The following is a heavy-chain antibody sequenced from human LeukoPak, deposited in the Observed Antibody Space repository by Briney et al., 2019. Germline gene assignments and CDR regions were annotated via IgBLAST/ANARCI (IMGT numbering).Heavy chain of an antibody. CDR1: GFTFSSYA. D-gene: IGHD3-16*01. J-gene: IGHJ6*03. V-gene: IGHV3-23*01. CDR2: ISGSGGST. CDR3: AKSQGVYYYYYMDV. Sequence: PGGSLRLSCAASGFTFSSYAMSWVRQAPGKGLEWVSAISGSGGSTYYADSVKGRFAISRDNSKNTLYLQMNSLRADDTAVYYCAKSQGVYYYYYMDVWGKGTTVTVSS.